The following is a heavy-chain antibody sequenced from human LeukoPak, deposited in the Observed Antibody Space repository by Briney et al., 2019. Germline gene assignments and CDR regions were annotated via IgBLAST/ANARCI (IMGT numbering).Heavy chain of an antibody. J-gene: IGHJ6*02. CDR1: GFTFDDYG. Sequence: GGSLRLSCAASGFTFDDYGMSWVRQAPGKGLEWVSGINWNGGSTGYADSVKGRFTISRDNAKNSLYLQMNSLRAEDTALYHCARTGYCGSTSCYYYYYGMDVWGQGTTVTVSS. V-gene: IGHV3-20*01. D-gene: IGHD2-2*03. CDR2: INWNGGST. CDR3: ARTGYCGSTSCYYYYYGMDV.